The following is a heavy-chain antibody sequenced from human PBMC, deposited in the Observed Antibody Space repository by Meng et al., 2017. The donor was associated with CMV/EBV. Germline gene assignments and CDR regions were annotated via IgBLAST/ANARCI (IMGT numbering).Heavy chain of an antibody. CDR1: GGSIRSRSW. J-gene: IGHJ1*01. CDR2: IYHSGST. V-gene: IGHV4-4*02. CDR3: ASFVVVVPAAAAYVQH. D-gene: IGHD2-2*01. Sequence: GGSIRSRSWWGWVRQPPGKGLGWSGEIYHSGSTNYNLSLKSRVTISVDKSKNQLCLKLGSVTAADTAVCYSASFVVVVPAAAAYVQHWGQGTLVTVSS.